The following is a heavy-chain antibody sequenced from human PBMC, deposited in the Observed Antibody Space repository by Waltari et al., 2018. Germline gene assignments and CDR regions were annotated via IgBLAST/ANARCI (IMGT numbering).Heavy chain of an antibody. Sequence: EVQLVASGGGLIQPGGSLRVSCAASGFPVNNTYMIWVRQAPGKGLEWVSLIFSGGNTFYADSVRGRFTISRDSSKNTLYLQMNSLRTEDTAVYYCASSPKEGYWGQGTLVTVSS. CDR1: GFPVNNTY. V-gene: IGHV3-53*01. CDR3: ASSPKEGY. CDR2: IFSGGNT. J-gene: IGHJ4*02.